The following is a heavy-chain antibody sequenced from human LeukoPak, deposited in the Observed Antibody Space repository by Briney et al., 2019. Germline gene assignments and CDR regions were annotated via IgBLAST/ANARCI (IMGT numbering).Heavy chain of an antibody. CDR3: ARDDRNFDY. CDR1: GASISSYY. Sequence: SETLSLTCTVSGASISSYYWSWIRQPPGKGLEWIGYIYSSGSTNYNPSLKSRVTISVDTSKNQFSLKLSCVTAADTAVYYCARDDRNFDYWGQGTLVTVSS. J-gene: IGHJ4*02. CDR2: IYSSGST. V-gene: IGHV4-59*01.